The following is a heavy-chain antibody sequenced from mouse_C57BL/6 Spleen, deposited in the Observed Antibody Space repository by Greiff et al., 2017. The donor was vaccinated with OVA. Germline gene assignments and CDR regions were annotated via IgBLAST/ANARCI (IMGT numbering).Heavy chain of an antibody. V-gene: IGHV1-83*01. Sequence: VQLQQSGPELVKPGASVKMSCKASGYTFTDYYMHWVKQKPGKGLEWIGEIYPGSGNTYYNEKFKGNATLTADTSSSTAYMQLISLTSEDSAVYFCARSPYYYGSSYWFAYWGQVTLVTVSA. J-gene: IGHJ3*01. CDR1: YTFTDYYM. CDR2: YPGSGNTY. CDR3: RSPYYYGSSYWFAY. D-gene: IGHD1-1*01.